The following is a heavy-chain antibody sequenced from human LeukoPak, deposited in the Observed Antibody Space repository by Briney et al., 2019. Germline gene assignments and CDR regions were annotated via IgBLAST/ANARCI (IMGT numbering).Heavy chain of an antibody. CDR1: GFTFSSYW. CDR2: INSDGSST. CDR3: ARAGYSSSWYGL. J-gene: IGHJ5*02. D-gene: IGHD6-13*01. Sequence: GGSLRLSCAASGFTFSSYWMHWVRQAPGKGLVWVSRINSDGSSTSYADSVKGLFTISRDNAKNTLYLQMNSLRAEDTAVYYCARAGYSSSWYGLWGQGTLVTVSS. V-gene: IGHV3-74*01.